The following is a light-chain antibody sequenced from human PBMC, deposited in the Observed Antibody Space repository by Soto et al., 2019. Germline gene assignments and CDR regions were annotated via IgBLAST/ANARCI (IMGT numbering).Light chain of an antibody. CDR1: SSNIGANYD. J-gene: IGLJ1*01. V-gene: IGLV1-40*01. CDR3: QSYDRSLSGFYV. Sequence: QSVLTQPPSVSGAPGQRVTISCSGSSSNIGANYDVHWYQQLPGTAPKLLISGNSNRPSGVPDRFSGSKSGTSASLAISGLQAEDEADYYCQSYDRSLSGFYVFGTGTKLTVL. CDR2: GNS.